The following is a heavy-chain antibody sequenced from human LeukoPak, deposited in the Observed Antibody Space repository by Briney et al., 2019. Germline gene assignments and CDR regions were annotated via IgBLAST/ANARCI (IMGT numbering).Heavy chain of an antibody. D-gene: IGHD6-19*01. J-gene: IGHJ4*02. CDR1: GASISSYY. CDR2: IYTSETT. Sequence: SESLSLTCTVSGASISSYYWSWIRQPPGKGLEWIGYIYTSETTNYNPSLRSRVTISIDTSKNQFSLRLSSVTAADTAVYYCARHRSPSSLSYFDIWGQGTLVIVSS. CDR3: ARHRSPSSLSYFDI. V-gene: IGHV4-4*09.